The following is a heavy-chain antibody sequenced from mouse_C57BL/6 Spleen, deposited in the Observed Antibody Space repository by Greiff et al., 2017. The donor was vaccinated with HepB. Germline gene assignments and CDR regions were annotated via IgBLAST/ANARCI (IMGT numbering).Heavy chain of an antibody. V-gene: IGHV5-9*01. J-gene: IGHJ2*01. CDR1: GFTFSSYT. CDR3: ARHKFITTYFDY. CDR2: ISGGGGNT. D-gene: IGHD1-1*01. Sequence: VQLKESGGGLVKPGGSLKLSCAASGFTFSSYTMSWVRQTPEKRLEWVATISGGGGNTYYPDSVKGRFTISRDNAKNTLYQQMSSLRSEDTALYYCARHKFITTYFDYWGQGTTLTVSS.